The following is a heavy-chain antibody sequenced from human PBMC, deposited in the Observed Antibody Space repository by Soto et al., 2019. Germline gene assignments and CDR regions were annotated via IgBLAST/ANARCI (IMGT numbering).Heavy chain of an antibody. CDR3: AMLKQDYAVA. V-gene: IGHV1-8*01. Sequence: QVQLVQSGAEVKKPGASVKVSCKASGYTFTSYDINWVRLATGQGLEWLGCMNPNSVNTAYTQKYQGIVTRTTTTYISTASMELSSLRSADRAVYYCAMLKQDYAVAWGQGTLVTVSS. D-gene: IGHD3-16*01. J-gene: IGHJ5*02. CDR1: GYTFTSYD. CDR2: MNPNSVNT.